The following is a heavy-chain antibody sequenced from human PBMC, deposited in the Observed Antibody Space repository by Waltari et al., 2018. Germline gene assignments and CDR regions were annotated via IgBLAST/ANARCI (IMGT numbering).Heavy chain of an antibody. Sequence: QVQLVQSGAEVKKPGSSVKVSCKASGGTFSRYAISWVRQAPGQGLEWMGWIIPIFGTANYAQKFQGRVTITADKSTSTAYMELSSLRSEDTAVYYWARSPWGYYDSSGYYCDYWGQGTLVTVSS. D-gene: IGHD3-22*01. CDR1: GGTFSRYA. V-gene: IGHV1-69*14. J-gene: IGHJ4*02. CDR3: ARSPWGYYDSSGYYCDY. CDR2: IIPIFGTA.